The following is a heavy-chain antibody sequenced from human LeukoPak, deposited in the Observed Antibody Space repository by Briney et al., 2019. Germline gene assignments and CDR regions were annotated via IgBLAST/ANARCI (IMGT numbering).Heavy chain of an antibody. CDR3: ARVKSGKQWLWQSDGDFDY. V-gene: IGHV1-3*01. Sequence: ASVKVSCKASGYTFTSYAMHWVRQAPGQRLEWMGWINAGNGNTKYSQKFQGRVTITGDTSASTAYMELSSLRSEDTAVYYCARVKSGKQWLWQSDGDFDYWGQGTLVTVSS. CDR2: INAGNGNT. J-gene: IGHJ4*02. D-gene: IGHD6-19*01. CDR1: GYTFTSYA.